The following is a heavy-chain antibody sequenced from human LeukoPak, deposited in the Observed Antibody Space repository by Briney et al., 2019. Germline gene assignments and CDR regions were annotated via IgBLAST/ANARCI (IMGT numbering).Heavy chain of an antibody. V-gene: IGHV4-4*02. CDR2: NYHSRST. Sequence: SGNLSLTCAVSGVYLSSSNRWRWVRSPPWKGLEWIGGNYHSRSTNYNPSLKSRVTISVDKSKNQFSLKLCSVTAADTAVYYCARQEVRGVLLFSYGMDVWGQGTTVTVSS. J-gene: IGHJ6*02. D-gene: IGHD3-10*01. CDR3: ARQEVRGVLLFSYGMDV. CDR1: GVYLSSSNR.